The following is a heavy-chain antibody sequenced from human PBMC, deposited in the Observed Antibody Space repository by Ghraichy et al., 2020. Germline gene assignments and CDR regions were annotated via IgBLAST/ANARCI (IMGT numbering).Heavy chain of an antibody. CDR3: ARNDYSNYYYYYYMDV. CDR2: INHSGST. J-gene: IGHJ6*03. D-gene: IGHD4-11*01. CDR1: GGSFSGYY. Sequence: SETLSLTCAVYGGSFSGYYWSWIRQPPGKGLEWIGEINHSGSTNYNPSLKSRVTISVDTSKNQFSLKLSSVTAADTAVYYCARNDYSNYYYYYYMDVWGKGTTVTVSS. V-gene: IGHV4-34*01.